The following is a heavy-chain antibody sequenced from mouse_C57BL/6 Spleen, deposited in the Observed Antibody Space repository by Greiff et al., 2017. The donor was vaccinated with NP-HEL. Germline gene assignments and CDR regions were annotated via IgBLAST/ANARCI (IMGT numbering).Heavy chain of an antibody. CDR1: GYTFTDYY. V-gene: IGHV1-26*01. D-gene: IGHD1-1*01. J-gene: IGHJ1*03. CDR2: INPNNGGT. CDR3: ARTVYYGSYFDV. Sequence: EVQLQQSGPELVKPGASVKISCKASGYTFTDYYMNWVKQSHGKSLEWIGDINPNNGGTSYNQKFKGKATLTVDKSSSTAYMELRSLTSEDSAVYYCARTVYYGSYFDVWGTGTTVTVSS.